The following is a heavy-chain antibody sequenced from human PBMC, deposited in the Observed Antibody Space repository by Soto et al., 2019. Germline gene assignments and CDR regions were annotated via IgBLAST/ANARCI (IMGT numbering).Heavy chain of an antibody. J-gene: IGHJ4*02. CDR2: IYDSGST. Sequence: QDQLQESGPGLVKPSQTLSLTCSVSGGSISSGEYSWSWIRQPPGKGLEWIGFIYDSGSTYYIPSLRSRVSISVDTSKNQFSLKLYSVTAADTAVYYCARRLRYYFDYWGQGTVVTVSS. D-gene: IGHD4-17*01. V-gene: IGHV4-30-4*01. CDR1: GGSISSGEYS. CDR3: ARRLRYYFDY.